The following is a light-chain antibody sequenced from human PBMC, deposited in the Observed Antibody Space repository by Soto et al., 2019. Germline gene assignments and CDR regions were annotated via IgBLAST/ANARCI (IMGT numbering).Light chain of an antibody. CDR2: DDS. V-gene: IGLV3-21*02. Sequence: SYELTQPPSVSVAPGQRAKITCGGNNIGSKSVNWYQQKPGQAPALVVYDDSVRPSGIPERFSGSNSGNTATLTISRVEAEDEADYYCAVWDSTRNHVVFGGGTKLTVL. CDR1: NIGSKS. J-gene: IGLJ2*01. CDR3: AVWDSTRNHVV.